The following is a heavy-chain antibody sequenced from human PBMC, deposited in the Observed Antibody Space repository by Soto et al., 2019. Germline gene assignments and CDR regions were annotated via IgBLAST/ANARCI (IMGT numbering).Heavy chain of an antibody. Sequence: EVQLLESGGGLLQPGGSLRLSCAASGFTFSSYAMSWVRQAPGKGLEWVSVISDSGGSTYYADSVKGRFTVSRDNSKNTPYLQTNSLRAEDTALYYCAKDSAASCYSVSDYWGPGTMVTVSS. CDR2: ISDSGGST. D-gene: IGHD2-15*01. J-gene: IGHJ4*02. V-gene: IGHV3-23*01. CDR1: GFTFSSYA. CDR3: AKDSAASCYSVSDY.